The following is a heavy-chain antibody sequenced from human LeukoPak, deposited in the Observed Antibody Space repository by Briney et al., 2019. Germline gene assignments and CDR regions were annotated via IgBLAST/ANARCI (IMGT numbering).Heavy chain of an antibody. CDR3: ASKGGIQLSHYYHYGMDV. V-gene: IGHV4-34*01. CDR1: GGSFSGYY. Sequence: IPSETLSLTCAVYGGSFSGYYWSWIRQPPGKGLEWIGEINHSGSTNYNPSLKSRVTISVDTSKNQFSLKLSSVTAADTAVYYCASKGGIQLSHYYHYGMDVWGQGTTVTVSS. D-gene: IGHD5-18*01. J-gene: IGHJ6*02. CDR2: INHSGST.